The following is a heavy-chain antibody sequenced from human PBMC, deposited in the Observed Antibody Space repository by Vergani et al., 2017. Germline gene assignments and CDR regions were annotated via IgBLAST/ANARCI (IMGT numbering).Heavy chain of an antibody. Sequence: VQLVESGGGLVQPGGSLKLSCAASGFTFSGSAMHWVRQASGKGLEWVGRIRSKANSYATAYAASVKGRFTISRDDSKNTAYLQMNSLKTEDTAVYYCTRRHYYYGMDVWGQGTTVTVSS. V-gene: IGHV3-73*02. CDR2: IRSKANSYAT. CDR3: TRRHYYYGMDV. J-gene: IGHJ6*02. CDR1: GFTFSGSA.